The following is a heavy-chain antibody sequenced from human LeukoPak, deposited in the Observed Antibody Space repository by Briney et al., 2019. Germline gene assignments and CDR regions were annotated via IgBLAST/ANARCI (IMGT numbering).Heavy chain of an antibody. CDR3: AKMLVNYYDSSGGAFDI. Sequence: GGSLRLSCADSGFTFSSYAMSWVRQAPGKGLEWVSSISGSGVSTYYADSVKGRFTISRDNSKNTLYLQMNSLRAEDTAVYYCAKMLVNYYDSSGGAFDIWGQGTTVTVSS. CDR1: GFTFSSYA. D-gene: IGHD3-22*01. CDR2: ISGSGVST. V-gene: IGHV3-23*01. J-gene: IGHJ3*02.